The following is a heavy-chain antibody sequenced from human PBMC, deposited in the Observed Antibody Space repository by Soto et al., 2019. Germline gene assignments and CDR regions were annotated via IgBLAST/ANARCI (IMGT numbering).Heavy chain of an antibody. V-gene: IGHV1-3*01. CDR2: INAGNGYT. CDR3: ARDLWDRYFDY. CDR1: GGTFIRYS. J-gene: IGHJ4*02. D-gene: IGHD1-26*01. Sequence: ASVKVSCKASGGTFIRYSFTWVRQAPGQRLEWMGWINAGNGYTKYSQKFQGRVTITRDTSASTTYMELSSLRPEDTAVYYCARDLWDRYFDYWGQGTPVTVSS.